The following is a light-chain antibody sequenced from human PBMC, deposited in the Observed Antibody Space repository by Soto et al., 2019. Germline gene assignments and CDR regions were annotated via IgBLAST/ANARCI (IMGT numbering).Light chain of an antibody. CDR2: DAS. Sequence: DIQMTQSPSTLSASVGDRVTITCRASQSISRSLAWYQQNPGKAPKLLIFDASSLESGVPSGFSGSGSGTEFTLTISSLQPDDFATYYCQHYNSYSEAFGQGTKVELK. V-gene: IGKV1-5*01. CDR1: QSISRS. J-gene: IGKJ1*01. CDR3: QHYNSYSEA.